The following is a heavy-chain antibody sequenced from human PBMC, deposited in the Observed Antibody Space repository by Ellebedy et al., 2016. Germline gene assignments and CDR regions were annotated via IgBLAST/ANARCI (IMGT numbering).Heavy chain of an antibody. Sequence: GESLKISXAASGFSFRSYDMHWVRQVAGKGLEWVAAIGSAGDTYYPGSVKGRFTVSRENAKDSLYLQMNSLRAGDTAVYYCVRACSAINCWPGAFDIWGQGTMVTVSS. D-gene: IGHD2-15*01. CDR1: GFSFRSYD. CDR3: VRACSAINCWPGAFDI. V-gene: IGHV3-13*01. CDR2: IGSAGDT. J-gene: IGHJ3*02.